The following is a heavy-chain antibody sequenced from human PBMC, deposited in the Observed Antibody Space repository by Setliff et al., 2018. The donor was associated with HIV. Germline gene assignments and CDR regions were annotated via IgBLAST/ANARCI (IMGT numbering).Heavy chain of an antibody. CDR1: GFTSSSFS. Sequence: GGSLRLSCAASGFTSSSFSMHWVRQAPGKGLEWIAYISSSGSSTDYADSVKGRFTISRDSAKNSLYLQMNGLTVGDTAVYYCARDLLGSYNGYLNYWGRGTLVTVSS. V-gene: IGHV3-48*04. J-gene: IGHJ1*01. CDR3: ARDLLGSYNGYLNY. D-gene: IGHD2-15*01. CDR2: ISSSGSST.